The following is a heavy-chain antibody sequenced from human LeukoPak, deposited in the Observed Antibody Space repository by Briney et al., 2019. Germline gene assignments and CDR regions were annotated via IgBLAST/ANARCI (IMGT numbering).Heavy chain of an antibody. CDR1: EFIVTNYH. D-gene: IGHD2-8*01. CDR2: IFDDGTT. Sequence: GGSLRLSCAASEFIVTNYHMNWARQAPGEGLEWVSNIFDDGTTYYADSVKGRFTISRDISKNTAYLQVNSLRVEDTAVYYCARDPNDGYAFLDYWGQGTVVTVSS. CDR3: ARDPNDGYAFLDY. J-gene: IGHJ4*02. V-gene: IGHV3-66*02.